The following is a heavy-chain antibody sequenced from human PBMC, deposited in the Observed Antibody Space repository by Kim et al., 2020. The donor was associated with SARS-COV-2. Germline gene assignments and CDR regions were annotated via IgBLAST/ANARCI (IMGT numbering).Heavy chain of an antibody. D-gene: IGHD2-2*01. J-gene: IGHJ6*02. V-gene: IGHV3-30*18. CDR3: AKGVVVPAAIGFYYYYGMDV. CDR1: GFTFSSYG. Sequence: GGSLRLSCAASGFTFSSYGMHWVRQAPGKGLEWVAVISYDGSNKYYADSVKGRFTISRDNSKNTLYLQMNSLRAEDTAVYYCAKGVVVPAAIGFYYYYGMDVWGQGTTVTVSS. CDR2: ISYDGSNK.